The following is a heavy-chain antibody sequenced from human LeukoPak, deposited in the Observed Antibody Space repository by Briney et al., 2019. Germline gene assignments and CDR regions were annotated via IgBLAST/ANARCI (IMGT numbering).Heavy chain of an antibody. D-gene: IGHD3-10*01. CDR3: AKALVLLWFGEANFDY. V-gene: IGHV3-23*01. CDR1: GFTFSSYA. Sequence: GGSLRLSCAASGFTFSSYAMSWVRQAPGKGLEWVSAISGSGGSTYYADSVKGRFTISRDNSKNTLYLQMNSLRAEDTAVYYCAKALVLLWFGEANFDYWGQGTLVTVSS. J-gene: IGHJ4*02. CDR2: ISGSGGST.